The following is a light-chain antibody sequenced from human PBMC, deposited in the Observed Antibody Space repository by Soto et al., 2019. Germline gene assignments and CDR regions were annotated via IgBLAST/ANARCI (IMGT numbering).Light chain of an antibody. Sequence: EIVLTQSPATLSLSPGERATLSCRASQSVSSYLAWYQQKPGQAPRLLIYDASNRATGIPARFSGSGSGTCFTLTISSLEPEDFAVYYCQQRSNWPTFGGGTKVEIK. CDR2: DAS. CDR1: QSVSSY. V-gene: IGKV3-11*01. J-gene: IGKJ4*01. CDR3: QQRSNWPT.